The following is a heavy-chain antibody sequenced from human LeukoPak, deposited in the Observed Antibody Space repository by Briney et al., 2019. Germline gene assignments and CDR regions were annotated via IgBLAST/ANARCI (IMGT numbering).Heavy chain of an antibody. J-gene: IGHJ4*02. V-gene: IGHV4-59*01. Sequence: SETLSLTCTVSGGSMNNYYWSWIRQPPGKGLEWIGSISYSGSANYSPSLRSRVTISVDTSKSQFSLKMSSVTPADTAQYYCARGIRGVSPYDYWGQGTLVTVSS. D-gene: IGHD3-10*01. CDR3: ARGIRGVSPYDY. CDR1: GGSMNNYY. CDR2: ISYSGSA.